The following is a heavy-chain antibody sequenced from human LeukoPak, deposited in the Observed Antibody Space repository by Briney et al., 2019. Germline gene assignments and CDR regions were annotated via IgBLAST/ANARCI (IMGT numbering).Heavy chain of an antibody. CDR3: ARMYYYGSGSWKSYYYYGMDV. CDR2: IIPILGIA. V-gene: IGHV1-69*04. D-gene: IGHD3-10*01. Sequence: ASVKVSCKASGGTFSCYAISWVRQAPGQGLEWMGRIIPILGIANYAQKFQGRVTITADKSTSTAYMELSSLRSEDTAVYYCARMYYYGSGSWKSYYYYGMDVWGQGTTVTVSS. CDR1: GGTFSCYA. J-gene: IGHJ6*02.